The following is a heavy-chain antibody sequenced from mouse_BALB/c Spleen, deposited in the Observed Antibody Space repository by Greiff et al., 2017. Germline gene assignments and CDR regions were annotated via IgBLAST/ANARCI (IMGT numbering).Heavy chain of an antibody. CDR3: ARGGNSYAMDY. CDR2: IYPGDGDT. V-gene: IGHV1-87*01. D-gene: IGHD2-1*01. J-gene: IGHJ4*01. Sequence: VQLQQSGAELARLGASVKLSCKASGYTFTSYWMQWVKQRPGQGLEWIGAIYPGDGDTRYTQKFKGKATLTADKSSSTAYMQLSSLESEDSAVYYCARGGNSYAMDYWGQGTSGSGSP. CDR1: GYTFTSYW.